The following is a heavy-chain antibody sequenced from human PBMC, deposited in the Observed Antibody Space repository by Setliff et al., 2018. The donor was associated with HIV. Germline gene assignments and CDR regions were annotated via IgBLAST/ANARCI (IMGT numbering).Heavy chain of an antibody. J-gene: IGHJ4*01. CDR3: ARGLSSQTYWGTRPLGLDY. CDR2: LHSLGSSRVSDTP. V-gene: IGHV4-4*08. Sequence: SETLSLTCSVSSGSMTGHYCTWVRQPPGKRLEWIGYLHSLGSSRVSDTPNYSPPLKSRITISLDTSKRQFSLTMTSVTAADTAVYYCARGLSSQTYWGTRPLGLDYWGQGSLVTVSS. D-gene: IGHD2-2*01. CDR1: SGSMTGHY.